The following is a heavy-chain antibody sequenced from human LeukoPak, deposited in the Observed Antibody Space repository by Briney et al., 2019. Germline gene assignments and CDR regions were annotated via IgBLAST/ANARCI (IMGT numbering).Heavy chain of an antibody. CDR2: IYWDDDK. J-gene: IGHJ4*02. CDR1: GFSLSTSGVG. Sequence: SGPTLVNPTQTLTLTCTFSGFSLSTSGVGVGWIRRPPGKALEWLALIYWDDDKRYSPSLKNRLTITKDTSKNQVVLTMTNMDPVDTATYYCAHRPRGPAVVGNPPIYFDYWGQGTLVTVSS. CDR3: AHRPRGPAVVGNPPIYFDY. D-gene: IGHD2-2*01. V-gene: IGHV2-5*02.